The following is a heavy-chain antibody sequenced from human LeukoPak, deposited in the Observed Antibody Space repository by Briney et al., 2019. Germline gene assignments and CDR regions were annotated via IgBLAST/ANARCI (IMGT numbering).Heavy chain of an antibody. J-gene: IGHJ4*02. CDR3: ARDFPDYYDSSGYAPLWYYFDY. CDR1: GYTFTSYG. CDR2: ISAYNGNT. Sequence: ASVKVSCKASGYTFTSYGISWVRQAPGQGLEWMGWISAYNGNTNYAQKLQGRVTMTTDTSTSTAYMELRSLRSDDTAVYYCARDFPDYYDSSGYAPLWYYFDYWGQGTLVTVSS. D-gene: IGHD3-22*01. V-gene: IGHV1-18*01.